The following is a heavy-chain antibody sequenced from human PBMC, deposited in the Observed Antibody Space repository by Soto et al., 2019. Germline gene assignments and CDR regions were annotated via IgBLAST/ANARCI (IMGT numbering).Heavy chain of an antibody. CDR2: ISAYNGNT. CDR3: ARDIVVVVAATGPAFDI. Sequence: ASVKVSCKASGYTFTSYGISWVRQAPGQGLEWMGWISAYNGNTNYAQKLQGRVTMTTDTSTSTAYMELRSLRSDDTAVYYCARDIVVVVAATGPAFDIWGQGTMVTVSS. CDR1: GYTFTSYG. J-gene: IGHJ3*02. D-gene: IGHD2-15*01. V-gene: IGHV1-18*01.